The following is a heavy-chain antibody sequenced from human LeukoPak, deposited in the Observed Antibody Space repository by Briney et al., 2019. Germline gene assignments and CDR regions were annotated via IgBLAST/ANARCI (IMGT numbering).Heavy chain of an antibody. J-gene: IGHJ3*02. CDR3: ARDTHCSSTSCYGGDAFDI. CDR1: GGPISSGDYY. Sequence: PSETLSLTCTVSGGPISSGDYYWSWIRQPPGKGLEWIGYIYYSGSTYYNPSLKSRVTISVDTSKNQFSLKLSSVTAADTAVYYCARDTHCSSTSCYGGDAFDIWGQGTMVTVSS. D-gene: IGHD2-2*01. V-gene: IGHV4-30-4*01. CDR2: IYYSGST.